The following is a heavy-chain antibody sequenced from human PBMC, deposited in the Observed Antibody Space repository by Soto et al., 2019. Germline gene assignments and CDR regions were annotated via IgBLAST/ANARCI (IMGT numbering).Heavy chain of an antibody. V-gene: IGHV4-34*01. CDR1: GGSFSGYY. J-gene: IGHJ6*03. D-gene: IGHD2-15*01. CDR3: ARTVVVVAATDQDPYYYYMDV. Sequence: SETLSLTCAVYGGSFSGYYWSWIRQPPGKGLEWIGEINHSGSTNYNPSLKSRVTISVDTSKNQFSLKLSSVTAADTAVYYCARTVVVVAATDQDPYYYYMDVWGKGTTVTVSS. CDR2: INHSGST.